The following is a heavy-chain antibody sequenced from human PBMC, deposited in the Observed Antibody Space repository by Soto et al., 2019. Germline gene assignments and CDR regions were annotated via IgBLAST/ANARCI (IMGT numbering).Heavy chain of an antibody. CDR1: GFTFSSYG. CDR3: AKSTVPDY. D-gene: IGHD4-17*01. J-gene: IGHJ4*02. CDR2: ISYDGSNK. Sequence: PGGSLRFSCAASGFTFSSYGMHWVRQAPGKGLEWVAVISYDGSNKYYADSVKGRFTISRDNSKNTLYLQMNSLRAEDTAVYYCAKSTVPDYWGQGTLVTVSS. V-gene: IGHV3-30*18.